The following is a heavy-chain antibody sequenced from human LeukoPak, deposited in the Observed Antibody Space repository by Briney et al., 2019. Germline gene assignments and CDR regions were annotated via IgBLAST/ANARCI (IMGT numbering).Heavy chain of an antibody. J-gene: IGHJ4*02. CDR2: VYRCGST. CDR3: ARDSSGWPDAFDY. Sequence: GGSLRLSCAASGLTVRSNYMSRVRQAPGKGLEWVSVVYRCGSTHYAASVKGRFTISRDNSKNTLYLQMNSLRAEDTAVYYCARDSSGWPDAFDYWGQGTLVTVSS. V-gene: IGHV3-66*01. D-gene: IGHD6-19*01. CDR1: GLTVRSNY.